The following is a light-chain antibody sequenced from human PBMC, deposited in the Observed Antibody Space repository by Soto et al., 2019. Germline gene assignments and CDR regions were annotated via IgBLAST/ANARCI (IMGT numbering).Light chain of an antibody. V-gene: IGLV2-14*01. Sequence: QSALTQPASVSGSPGQSITISCVGTSSDIGDYNYVSWYQQHPGKVPKVIIYDVSNRPSGVAYRVSGTKSGNTASLTVSGLQAEDEADYYCCSYTRSGTLISGTGTKVTVL. J-gene: IGLJ1*01. CDR1: SSDIGDYNY. CDR3: CSYTRSGTLI. CDR2: DVS.